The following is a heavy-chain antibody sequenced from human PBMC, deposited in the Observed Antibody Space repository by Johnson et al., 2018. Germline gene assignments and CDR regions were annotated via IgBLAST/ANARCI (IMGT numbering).Heavy chain of an antibody. CDR2: ISWNRSSI. D-gene: IGHD3-16*01. CDR1: GFSFHEYA. V-gene: IGHV3-9*01. CDR3: ATDRRGTRGLWG. J-gene: IGHJ3*01. Sequence: EVQLLESGGGLVRPGGSLRLSCAAAGFSFHEYAMHWVRHAPGNGLEWVAGISWNRSSIAYADPVKGRFPNSRDNSKNTVYLQMNTVRNEDTALYYWATDRRGTRGLWGWGQGTLVTVSS.